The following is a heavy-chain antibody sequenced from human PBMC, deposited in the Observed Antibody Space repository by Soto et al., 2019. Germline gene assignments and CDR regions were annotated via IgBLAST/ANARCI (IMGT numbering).Heavy chain of an antibody. CDR3: ANSPPRWFGDIKSKYGMDL. V-gene: IGHV3-23*01. CDR1: VFTFSHYA. J-gene: IGHJ6*02. Sequence: GGSLRLSCATSVFTFSHYAMSWVRQAPGKGLEWVSGISGGGGSTYYADSVKGRFTISRDNSKNTLFLQMNSLRAEDSAVYYCANSPPRWFGDIKSKYGMDLWGQGTTVTXSS. D-gene: IGHD3-10*01. CDR2: ISGGGGST.